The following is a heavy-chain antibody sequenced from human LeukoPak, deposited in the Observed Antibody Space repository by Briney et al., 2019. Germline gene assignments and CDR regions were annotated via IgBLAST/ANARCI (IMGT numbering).Heavy chain of an antibody. D-gene: IGHD3-22*01. CDR1: GASISSYY. V-gene: IGHV4-59*01. J-gene: IGHJ4*02. CDR3: ARENPSGYYNRPIDY. CDR2: IYYSGSI. Sequence: SETLSLICTVSGASISSYYWSWLRQPPGKGLEWIGDIYYSGSIKYNPSLKSRVTMSVDTSKNQFSLKLSSVTAADTAIYYCARENPSGYYNRPIDYWGQGTLVTVSS.